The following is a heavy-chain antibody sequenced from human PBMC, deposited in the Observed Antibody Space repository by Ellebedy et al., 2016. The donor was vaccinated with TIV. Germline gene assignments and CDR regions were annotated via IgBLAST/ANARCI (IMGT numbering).Heavy chain of an antibody. Sequence: PGGSLRLSCVASGLTFSYFGFHWVRQAPGKGLEWVAVISNDGSETFYGGSVKGRITISRDNSRNTVDLQMNSLRAEDTAVYFCAKAHEKSLDYWGQGTLVTVSS. CDR1: GLTFSYFG. CDR2: ISNDGSET. CDR3: AKAHEKSLDY. J-gene: IGHJ4*02. V-gene: IGHV3-30*18.